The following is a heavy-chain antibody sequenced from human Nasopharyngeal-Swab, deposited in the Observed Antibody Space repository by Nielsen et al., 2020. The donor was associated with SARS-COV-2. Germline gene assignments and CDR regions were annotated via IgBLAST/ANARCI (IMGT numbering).Heavy chain of an antibody. CDR1: GFTFSGYA. V-gene: IGHV3-23*01. CDR2: ISGSGGST. Sequence: GESLKISCAASGFTFSGYAMSWVRQAPGKGLEWVSAISGSGGSTYYADSVKGRFTISRDNSKNTLYLQMNSLRAEDTAVYYCAKDLRGPYFFWGQGTLVTVSS. J-gene: IGHJ4*02. D-gene: IGHD2/OR15-2a*01. CDR3: AKDLRGPYFF.